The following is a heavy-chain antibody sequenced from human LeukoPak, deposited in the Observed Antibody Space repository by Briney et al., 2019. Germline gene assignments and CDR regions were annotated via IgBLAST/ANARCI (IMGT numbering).Heavy chain of an antibody. J-gene: IGHJ6*03. Sequence: ASVKVSCKASGYTFTSYDINWVRQATGQGLEWMGWMNPNSGNTGYAQKFQGRVTMTRNTSISTAYMELSSLRSEDTAVYYCARGRKMNDYDILTGRYYYYYMDVWGKGTTVTISS. CDR2: MNPNSGNT. CDR1: GYTFTSYD. D-gene: IGHD3-9*01. V-gene: IGHV1-8*01. CDR3: ARGRKMNDYDILTGRYYYYYMDV.